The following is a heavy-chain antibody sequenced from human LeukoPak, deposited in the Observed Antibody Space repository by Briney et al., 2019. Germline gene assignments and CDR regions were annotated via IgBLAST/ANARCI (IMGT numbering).Heavy chain of an antibody. D-gene: IGHD1-26*01. CDR2: IKQDGSEK. CDR3: ARGATFDD. Sequence: AGGSLRLSCGGSGFTFSSYWMSWVRQAPGKGLEWVANIKQDGSEKFCADSVKGRFSISRDNAKNSLYLQMNSLRAEDTAVYYCARGATFDDWGQGTLVTVSS. J-gene: IGHJ5*02. V-gene: IGHV3-7*03. CDR1: GFTFSSYW.